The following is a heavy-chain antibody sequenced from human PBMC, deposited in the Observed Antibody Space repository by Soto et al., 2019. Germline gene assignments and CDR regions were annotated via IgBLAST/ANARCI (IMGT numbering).Heavy chain of an antibody. CDR3: ARRMVTSDHFDI. CDR1: GDSVSSNSAA. V-gene: IGHV6-1*01. J-gene: IGHJ3*02. D-gene: IGHD2-21*02. Sequence: SQTLSLTCAISGDSVSSNSAAWNWIRQSPSRGLEWLGRTYYRSKWYNDYAVSVKSRITINADTSKNQFSLHLNSVTPEDTAMYYCARRMVTSDHFDIWGQGTMVTVSS. CDR2: TYYRSKWYN.